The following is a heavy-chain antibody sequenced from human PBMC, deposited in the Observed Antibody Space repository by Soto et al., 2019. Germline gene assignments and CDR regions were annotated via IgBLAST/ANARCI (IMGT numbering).Heavy chain of an antibody. CDR2: IYYSGST. CDR3: AREIYDFWSGYPYGMDV. Sequence: PSETLSLTCTVSGGSISSGGYYWSWIRQHPGKGLEWIGYIYYSGSTYYNPSLKSRVTISVDTSKNQFSLKLSSVTAADTAVYYCAREIYDFWSGYPYGMDVWGQGTTVTVS. V-gene: IGHV4-31*03. CDR1: GGSISSGGYY. J-gene: IGHJ6*02. D-gene: IGHD3-3*01.